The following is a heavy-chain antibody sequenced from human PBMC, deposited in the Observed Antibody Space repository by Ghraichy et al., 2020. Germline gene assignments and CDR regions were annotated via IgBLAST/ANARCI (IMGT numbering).Heavy chain of an antibody. V-gene: IGHV3-53*01. Sequence: GGSLRLSCAASGFTVSSNYMSWVRQASGKGLEWVSVIYSGGSTYYADSVKGRFTISRDNSKNTLYLQMNSLRAEDTAVYYCARDNVVVVPAAKDYYYYGMDVWGQGTTVTVSS. CDR1: GFTVSSNY. CDR3: ARDNVVVVPAAKDYYYYGMDV. J-gene: IGHJ6*02. CDR2: IYSGGST. D-gene: IGHD2-2*01.